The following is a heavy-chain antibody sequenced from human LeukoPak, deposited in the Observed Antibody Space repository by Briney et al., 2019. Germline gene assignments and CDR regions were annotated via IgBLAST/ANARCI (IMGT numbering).Heavy chain of an antibody. D-gene: IGHD5-24*01. V-gene: IGHV1-18*01. Sequence: ASVKVSCKASGYTFTSCGISWVRQAPGQGLEWMGWISAYNGNTNYAQKLQGRVTMTTDTSTSTAYMELRSLRSDDTAVYYCARNFSDGYNFPLDYWGQGTLVTVSS. CDR3: ARNFSDGYNFPLDY. CDR1: GYTFTSCG. CDR2: ISAYNGNT. J-gene: IGHJ4*02.